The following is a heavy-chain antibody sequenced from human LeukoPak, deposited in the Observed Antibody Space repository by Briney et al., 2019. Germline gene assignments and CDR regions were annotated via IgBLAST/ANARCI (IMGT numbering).Heavy chain of an antibody. Sequence: GGSLRLSCAASGFTFSSYEMNWVRQAPGKGLEWVSYISSSGSTIYYADSVKGRFTISRDNAKNSLYLQMNGLRAEDTAVYYCASSIAHYGMDVWGQGTTVTVSS. J-gene: IGHJ6*02. D-gene: IGHD6-13*01. CDR1: GFTFSSYE. CDR3: ASSIAHYGMDV. V-gene: IGHV3-48*03. CDR2: ISSSGSTI.